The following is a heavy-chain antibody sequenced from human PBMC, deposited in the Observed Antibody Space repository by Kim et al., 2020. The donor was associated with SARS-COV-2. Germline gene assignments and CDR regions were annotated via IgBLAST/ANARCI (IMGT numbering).Heavy chain of an antibody. Sequence: DYAAPVKGRFTISRDDSKNTLYLQMNSLKTEDTAVYYCTTGGGAAGTIDYWGQGTLVTVSS. J-gene: IGHJ4*02. CDR3: TTGGGAAGTIDY. V-gene: IGHV3-15*01. D-gene: IGHD6-13*01.